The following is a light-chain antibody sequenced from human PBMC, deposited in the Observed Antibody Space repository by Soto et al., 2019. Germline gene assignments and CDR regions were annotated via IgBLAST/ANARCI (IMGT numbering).Light chain of an antibody. CDR1: QSISSN. J-gene: IGKJ5*01. V-gene: IGKV3-15*01. CDR2: GAS. CDR3: QQYGSSPRIT. Sequence: EIVMTQSPATLSVSPGERATLSCRASQSISSNLAWYQQKPGQAPRLLISGASTRATGIPARFSGSGSGTDFTLTISRMEPEDVAVYYCQQYGSSPRITFGQGTRLKIK.